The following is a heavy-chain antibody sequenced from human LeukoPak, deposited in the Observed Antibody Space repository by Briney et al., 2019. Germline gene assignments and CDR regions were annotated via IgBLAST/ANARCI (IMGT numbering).Heavy chain of an antibody. D-gene: IGHD6-13*01. V-gene: IGHV1-46*01. CDR2: INPSGGST. CDR3: ARLIVAAAGTSDWFDP. Sequence: ASVKVSCKASGYTFTSYYMHWVRQAPGQGLEWMGIINPSGGSTSYAQKLQGRVTMTTDTPTSTAYMELRSLRSDDTAVYYCARLIVAAAGTSDWFDPWGQGTLVTVSS. CDR1: GYTFTSYY. J-gene: IGHJ5*02.